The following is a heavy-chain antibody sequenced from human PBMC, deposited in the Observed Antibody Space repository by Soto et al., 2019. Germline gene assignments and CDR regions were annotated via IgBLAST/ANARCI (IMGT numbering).Heavy chain of an antibody. V-gene: IGHV3-21*01. D-gene: IGHD3-22*01. CDR3: AYYDSSGRSPIDAFDI. CDR2: ISSSSSYI. CDR1: GFTFSSCG. Sequence: GGSLRLSCAVSGFTFSSCGMSWVRQAPGKGLEWVSSISSSSSYIYYADSVKGRFTISRDNAKNSLYLQMNSLRAEDTALYYCAYYDSSGRSPIDAFDIWGQGTMVSVSS. J-gene: IGHJ3*02.